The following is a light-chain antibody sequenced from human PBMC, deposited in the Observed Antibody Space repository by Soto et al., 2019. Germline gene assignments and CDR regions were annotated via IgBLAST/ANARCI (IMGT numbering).Light chain of an antibody. Sequence: EVLMTQTPATLSVSLGEIATLSCRASQSVNSKLAWYQQKPGQAPRLLIYGASTRATGIPARFSGSGSGTEFTLTISSLQSGDFAVYYCQQYNNWPPITFGQGTRLEIK. CDR3: QQYNNWPPIT. CDR1: QSVNSK. J-gene: IGKJ5*01. CDR2: GAS. V-gene: IGKV3-15*01.